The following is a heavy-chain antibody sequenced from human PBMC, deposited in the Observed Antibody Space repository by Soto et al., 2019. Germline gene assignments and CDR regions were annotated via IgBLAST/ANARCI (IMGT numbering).Heavy chain of an antibody. CDR3: ARGWDSTREIVYYIWGSYRPHDAFDI. Sequence: SQTLSLTCAISGDSVSSNSAAWNWIRQSPSRGLEWLGRTYYRSKWYNDYAVSVKSRITINPDTSKNQFSLQLNSVTPEDTAVYYCARGWDSTREIVYYIWGSYRPHDAFDIWGQGTMVTVSS. D-gene: IGHD3-16*02. CDR1: GDSVSSNSAA. J-gene: IGHJ3*02. CDR2: TYYRSKWYN. V-gene: IGHV6-1*01.